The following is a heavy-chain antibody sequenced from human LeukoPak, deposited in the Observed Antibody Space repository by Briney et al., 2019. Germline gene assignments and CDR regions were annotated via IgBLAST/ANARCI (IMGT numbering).Heavy chain of an antibody. D-gene: IGHD3-3*02. Sequence: PSETLSLTCTVSGGSISSSSYYWGWIRQPPGKGLEWFGSIYYSGSTLLNPSLKSRFTIPVDTSKNQFSLRLSSVTAADTAVYYCARRADISNGFYPRGQGTLVTVS. J-gene: IGHJ5*02. CDR3: ARRADISNGFYP. V-gene: IGHV4-39*01. CDR2: IYYSGST. CDR1: GGSISSSSYY.